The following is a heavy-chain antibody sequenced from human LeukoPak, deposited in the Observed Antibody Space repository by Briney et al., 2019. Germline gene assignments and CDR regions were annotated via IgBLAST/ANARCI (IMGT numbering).Heavy chain of an antibody. J-gene: IGHJ6*02. CDR3: ARDLYYGSGSHSYYYYGMDV. V-gene: IGHV1-2*02. Sequence: ASVKVSCKASGYTFTGYYTHWVRQAPGQGLEWMGWINPNSGGANYAQKFQGRVTMTRDTSISTAYMELSRLRSDDTAVYYCARDLYYGSGSHSYYYYGMDVWGQGTTVTVSS. D-gene: IGHD3-10*01. CDR1: GYTFTGYY. CDR2: INPNSGGA.